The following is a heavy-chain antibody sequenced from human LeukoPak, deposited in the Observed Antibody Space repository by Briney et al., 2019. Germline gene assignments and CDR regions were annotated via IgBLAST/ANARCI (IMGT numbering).Heavy chain of an antibody. V-gene: IGHV3-43*01. CDR3: AKDMSSYGLDH. Sequence: GGSLRLSCAASGFTFDDYSMHWVRQAPGKCLEWVSLISWDGGSTYYADSVKGRFTISRDNSKNSLYLQMNSLRTEDTALYYCAKDMSSYGLDHWGQGTLVTVSS. CDR1: GFTFDDYS. D-gene: IGHD5-18*01. J-gene: IGHJ4*02. CDR2: ISWDGGST.